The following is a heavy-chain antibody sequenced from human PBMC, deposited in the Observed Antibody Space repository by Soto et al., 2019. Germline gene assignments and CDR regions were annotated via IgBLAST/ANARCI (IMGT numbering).Heavy chain of an antibody. Sequence: QVQLVESGGGVVQPGRSLRLSCGASGFKFSTYVMHWVRQAPGKGLEWVAVISYDGNNKDYADSVKGRFTISRDNSKNTSYPQLNSLRAEDTAVYYCAKGLVGYVFGVQDYYFGMDVWGQGTTVAVSS. CDR3: AKGLVGYVFGVQDYYFGMDV. J-gene: IGHJ6*02. D-gene: IGHD1-26*01. CDR1: GFKFSTYV. CDR2: ISYDGNNK. V-gene: IGHV3-30*18.